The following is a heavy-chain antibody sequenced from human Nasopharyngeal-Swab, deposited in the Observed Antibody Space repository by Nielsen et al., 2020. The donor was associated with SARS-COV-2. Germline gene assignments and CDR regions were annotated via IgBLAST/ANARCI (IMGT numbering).Heavy chain of an antibody. Sequence: LRLSCTVSGGSISSGGYYWSWIRQHPGKGLEWIGYIYYSGSNYYNPSLKSRVTISVDTSKNQFSLKLSSVTAADTAVYYCARARITMIVVVDAFDIWGQGTMVTVSS. CDR3: ARARITMIVVVDAFDI. CDR2: IYYSGSN. V-gene: IGHV4-31*03. CDR1: GGSISSGGYY. J-gene: IGHJ3*02. D-gene: IGHD3-22*01.